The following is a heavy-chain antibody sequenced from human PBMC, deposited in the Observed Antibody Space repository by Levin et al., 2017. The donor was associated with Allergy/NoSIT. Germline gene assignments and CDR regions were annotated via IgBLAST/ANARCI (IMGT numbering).Heavy chain of an antibody. J-gene: IGHJ4*02. V-gene: IGHV1-69*13. Sequence: SVKVSCKASGGTFSSYAISWVRQAPGQGLEWMGGIIPIFGTANYAQKFQGRVTITADESTSTAYMELSSLRSEDTAVYYCASRGNPYYYDSSGYWLLDYWGQGTLVTVSS. CDR1: GGTFSSYA. CDR3: ASRGNPYYYDSSGYWLLDY. D-gene: IGHD3-22*01. CDR2: IIPIFGTA.